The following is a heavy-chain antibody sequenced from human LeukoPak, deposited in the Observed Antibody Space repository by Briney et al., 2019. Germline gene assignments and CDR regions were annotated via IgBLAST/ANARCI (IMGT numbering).Heavy chain of an antibody. D-gene: IGHD6-13*01. Sequence: ASVKVSCKASGYTFTSYGISWVRQAPGQGLEWMGWISAYNGNTNYAQKLQGRVTMTTDTSTSTAYMELRSLRSDDTAVYYCARYWAAAVDSFGIWFDPWGQGTLVTVSS. CDR1: GYTFTSYG. CDR3: ARYWAAAVDSFGIWFDP. J-gene: IGHJ5*02. V-gene: IGHV1-18*01. CDR2: ISAYNGNT.